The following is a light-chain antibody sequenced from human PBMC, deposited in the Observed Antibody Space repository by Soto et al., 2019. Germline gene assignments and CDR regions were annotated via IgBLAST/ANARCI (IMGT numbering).Light chain of an antibody. J-gene: IGKJ4*01. CDR3: QKYNSAPLT. CDR1: QGIAPY. V-gene: IGKV1-27*01. Sequence: DVPMTQSPSSLSAFVGDRVTITCRARQGIAPYLAWFQQKPGKVPKLLIYATSTLQSGVPSRFSGSGSGTDFTLTISSLQPEDIGTYYCQKYNSAPLTFGGGTKVEIK. CDR2: ATS.